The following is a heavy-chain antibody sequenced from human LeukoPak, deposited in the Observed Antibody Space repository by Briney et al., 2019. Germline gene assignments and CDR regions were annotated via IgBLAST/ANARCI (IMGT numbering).Heavy chain of an antibody. V-gene: IGHV3-30*02. Sequence: GGSLRLSCAASGFTFSSYGMHWVRQAPGKGLEWVAFIRYDGSNKYYADSVKGRFTIPRDNSKNTLYLQMNSLRAEDTAVYYCAKGQPNIVVVPAANYFDYWGQGTLVTVSS. J-gene: IGHJ4*02. CDR1: GFTFSSYG. CDR2: IRYDGSNK. CDR3: AKGQPNIVVVPAANYFDY. D-gene: IGHD2-2*01.